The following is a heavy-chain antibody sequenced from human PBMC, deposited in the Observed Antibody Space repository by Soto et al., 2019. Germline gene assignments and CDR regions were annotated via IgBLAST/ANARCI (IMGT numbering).Heavy chain of an antibody. CDR1: GDTFSGHY. CDR3: ARGLYSSAAYFFDS. Sequence: QVQLVQSGAEVRKPGASVKVSCNVTGDTFSGHYLHWVRQAPGQGLEWMGWINPKSGGTNYAQKFQDRVTMTADTSVSAASMELTSLRYDDTAVFYCARGLYSSAAYFFDSWRQGTLVT. J-gene: IGHJ4*02. D-gene: IGHD6-13*01. CDR2: INPKSGGT. V-gene: IGHV1-2*02.